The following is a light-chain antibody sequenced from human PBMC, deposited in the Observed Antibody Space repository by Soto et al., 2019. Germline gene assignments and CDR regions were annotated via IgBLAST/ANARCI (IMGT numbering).Light chain of an antibody. CDR2: KAS. Sequence: DIHMTQSPSTLSASVGDRVTILCRASQSIADWLAWYQQKPGKAPKLLIYKASTLESGVPSRFSGSGSGTEFTLTISSLQPDDFATYSCQQYVAYPLTFGGGTKVEIK. CDR3: QQYVAYPLT. CDR1: QSIADW. J-gene: IGKJ4*01. V-gene: IGKV1-5*03.